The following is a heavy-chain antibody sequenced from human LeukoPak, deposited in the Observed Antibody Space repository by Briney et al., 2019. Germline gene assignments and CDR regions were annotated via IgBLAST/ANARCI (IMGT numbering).Heavy chain of an antibody. CDR3: AKDPLYSSSYEYFQH. CDR1: GFTFNTYA. D-gene: IGHD6-6*01. Sequence: PGGSLRLSCAASGFTFNTYAMTWVRQAPGKGLEWVSSLSDSGGGTYYADSVKGRFTISRDNSKNTLYLQMNTLRAEDTAVYYCAKDPLYSSSYEYFQHWGQGTLVTVSS. V-gene: IGHV3-23*01. J-gene: IGHJ1*01. CDR2: LSDSGGGT.